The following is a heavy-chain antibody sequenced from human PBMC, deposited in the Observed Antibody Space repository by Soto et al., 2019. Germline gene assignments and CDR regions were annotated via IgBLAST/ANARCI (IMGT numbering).Heavy chain of an antibody. V-gene: IGHV4-39*01. CDR1: GDSISSSTYY. CDR2: IFSTGTT. D-gene: IGHD1-1*01. Sequence: SETLSLTCTVSGDSISSSTYYWGWIRRPPGKGLEWIATIFSTGTTHYNPSLRSRVTISVDTSRNQFSLTVRSVTAEDTAVYYCARVVRDWNPAVLYFNGMDVWGQGTTVTVTS. CDR3: ARVVRDWNPAVLYFNGMDV. J-gene: IGHJ6*02.